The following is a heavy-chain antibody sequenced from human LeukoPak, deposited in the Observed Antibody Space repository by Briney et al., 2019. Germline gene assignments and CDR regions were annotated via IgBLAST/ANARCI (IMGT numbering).Heavy chain of an antibody. CDR1: GFTFSSYS. D-gene: IGHD3-10*01. J-gene: IGHJ6*02. CDR2: ISSSSSYI. CDR3: ARGCPAERVRGVYYYYGMDV. V-gene: IGHV3-21*01. Sequence: GGSLRLSCAASGFTFSSYSMNWVRQAPGKGLEWVSSISSSSSYIYYADSVKGRFTISRDNAKNSLYLQMNSLRAEDTAVYYCARGCPAERVRGVYYYYGMDVWGQGTTVTVSS.